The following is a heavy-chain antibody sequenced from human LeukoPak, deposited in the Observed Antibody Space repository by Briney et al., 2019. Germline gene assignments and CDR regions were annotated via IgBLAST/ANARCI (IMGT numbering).Heavy chain of an antibody. CDR1: GGSISSYY. J-gene: IGHJ4*02. V-gene: IGHV4-4*07. CDR3: ARVPETYYYDSSGSALEY. D-gene: IGHD3-22*01. Sequence: PSETLSLTCTVSGGSISSYYWSWIRQPAGKGLEWIGRIYTSGSTNYNPSLKSRVTMSVDTSKNQFSLKLSSVTTADTAVYYCARVPETYYYDSSGSALEYWGQGTLVTVSS. CDR2: IYTSGST.